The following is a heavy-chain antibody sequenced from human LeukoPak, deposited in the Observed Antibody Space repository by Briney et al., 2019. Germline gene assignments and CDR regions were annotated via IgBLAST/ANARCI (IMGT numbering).Heavy chain of an antibody. CDR3: ARDRPSGYYGSGSYYVTDAFDI. D-gene: IGHD3-10*01. J-gene: IGHJ3*02. Sequence: GGSLRLSCAASRFTFSNYWMSWVRQAPGKGLEWVANIKQDGSEKYYVDSVKGRFTISRDNAKNSMYLQMNSLRAEDTAVYYCARDRPSGYYGSGSYYVTDAFDIWGQGTMVTVSS. V-gene: IGHV3-7*01. CDR2: IKQDGSEK. CDR1: RFTFSNYW.